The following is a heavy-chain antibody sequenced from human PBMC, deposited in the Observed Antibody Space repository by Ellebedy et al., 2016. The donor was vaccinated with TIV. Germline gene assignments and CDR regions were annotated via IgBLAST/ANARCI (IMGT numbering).Heavy chain of an antibody. CDR1: GFTFSDYY. CDR2: ISSSSSYT. D-gene: IGHD3-22*01. Sequence: GESLKISCAASGFTFSDYYMSWIRQAPGKGLEWVSYISSSSSYTNYADSVKGRFTISRDNAKNTLYLQMSSLRADDTAIYYCAKDRSPTMIALDFWGQGTLVTVSS. V-gene: IGHV3-11*06. CDR3: AKDRSPTMIALDF. J-gene: IGHJ4*02.